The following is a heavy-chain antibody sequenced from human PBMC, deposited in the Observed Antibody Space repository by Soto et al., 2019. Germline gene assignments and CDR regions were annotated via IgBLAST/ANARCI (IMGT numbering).Heavy chain of an antibody. Sequence: PSETLSLTCTVSGGSISSSSYYWGWIRQPPGKGLEWIGSIYYSGSTYYNPSLKSRVTISVDTSKNQFSLKLSSVTAADTAVYYCARNGIMITFGDYFDYWGQGTLVTVSS. CDR1: GGSISSSSYY. CDR3: ARNGIMITFGDYFDY. V-gene: IGHV4-39*01. CDR2: IYYSGST. J-gene: IGHJ4*02. D-gene: IGHD3-16*01.